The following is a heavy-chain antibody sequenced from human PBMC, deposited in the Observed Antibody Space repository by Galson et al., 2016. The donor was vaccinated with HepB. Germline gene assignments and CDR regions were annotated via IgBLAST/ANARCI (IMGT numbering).Heavy chain of an antibody. CDR3: ARHKLGFAAAGLSWFDF. D-gene: IGHD6-13*01. CDR2: RFYGGSP. Sequence: SETLSLTCNVSGDAISRSSYYWGWIRQPPGQGLEWIGSRFYGGSPHNNPALTSRVTISLDSSKNQFSLKLTSMTATDTGVYYCARHKLGFAAAGLSWFDFWGQGTQVTVST. CDR1: GDAISRSSYY. J-gene: IGHJ5*01. V-gene: IGHV4-39*01.